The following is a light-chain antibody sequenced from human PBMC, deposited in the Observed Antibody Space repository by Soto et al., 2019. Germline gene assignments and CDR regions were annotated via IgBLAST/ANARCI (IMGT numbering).Light chain of an antibody. Sequence: DIQMLQSPSSLSSAVGYRVTIACVASQSISSYLNWYQQKPGKAPKLLIYAASSLQSGVPSRFSGSGSGTDFTLTISSLQPEDFATYYCQQSYSTPWTFGQGTKVDIK. CDR1: QSISSY. CDR2: AAS. CDR3: QQSYSTPWT. V-gene: IGKV1-39*01. J-gene: IGKJ1*01.